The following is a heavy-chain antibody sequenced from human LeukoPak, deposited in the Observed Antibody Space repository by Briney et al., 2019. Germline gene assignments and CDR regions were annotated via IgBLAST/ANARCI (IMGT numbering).Heavy chain of an antibody. D-gene: IGHD2-2*01. CDR2: ISSSSSYI. J-gene: IGHJ5*02. V-gene: IGHV3-21*01. CDR3: ARTLVPAAMSNNWFDP. Sequence: PSETLSLTCAVYGGSFSGYYWSWIRQPPGKGLEWVSSISSSSSYIYYADSVKGRFTISRDNAKNSLYLQMNSLRAEDTAVYYCARTLVPAAMSNNWFDPWGQGTLVTVSS. CDR1: GGSFSGYY.